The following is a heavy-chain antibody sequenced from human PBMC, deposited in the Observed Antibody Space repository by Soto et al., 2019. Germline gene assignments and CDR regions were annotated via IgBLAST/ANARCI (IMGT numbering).Heavy chain of an antibody. V-gene: IGHV3-48*03. D-gene: IGHD6-6*01. CDR2: ISSSGSTI. CDR1: GFTFSSYE. CDR3: AIEYSSSDDAFDI. J-gene: IGHJ3*02. Sequence: PGGSLRLSCAASGFTFSSYEMNWVRQAPGKGLEWVSYISSSGSTIYYADSVKGRFTISGDNSKNSLYPQMNSLRTEDTALYYCAIEYSSSDDAFDIWGQGTMVTVSS.